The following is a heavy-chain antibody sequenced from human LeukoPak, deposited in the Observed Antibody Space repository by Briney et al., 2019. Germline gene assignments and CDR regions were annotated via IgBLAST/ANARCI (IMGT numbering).Heavy chain of an antibody. V-gene: IGHV4-59*08. Sequence: SETLSLTCTVSGGSISRYYWSWIRQPPGKGLEYIGYIYYSGSTNYNPSLKSRVTISVDTSKNQFSLKLSSVTAADTAVYYCARLASLQRQQLPLWALDYWGQGTLVTVSS. CDR3: ARLASLQRQQLPLWALDY. J-gene: IGHJ4*02. CDR1: GGSISRYY. CDR2: IYYSGST. D-gene: IGHD6-13*01.